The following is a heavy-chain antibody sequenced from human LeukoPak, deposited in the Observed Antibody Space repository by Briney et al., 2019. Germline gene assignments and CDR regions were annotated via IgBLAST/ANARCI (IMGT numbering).Heavy chain of an antibody. Sequence: ASVKVSCKASRYTFTCYYMHWVRQAPGQGLEWMGWINPNSGGTNYAQKFQGRVTMTSNTSISTAHMELSRLRSDDTAVYYCARGFLLQTADYRGQGTLVTVSS. J-gene: IGHJ4*02. D-gene: IGHD1-26*01. V-gene: IGHV1-2*02. CDR2: INPNSGGT. CDR1: RYTFTCYY. CDR3: ARGFLLQTADY.